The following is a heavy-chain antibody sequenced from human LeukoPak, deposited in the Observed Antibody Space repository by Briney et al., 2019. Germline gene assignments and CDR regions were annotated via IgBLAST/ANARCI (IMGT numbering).Heavy chain of an antibody. CDR3: AKGRGYCTGGSCYSDY. Sequence: GGSLRLSCTASGFTFSNYAMSWVRQAPGKGLEWVSTISGSDGSTYYADSVKGRFTISRDNSKNTLYLQKNSLRVEDTAIYCCAKGRGYCTGGSCYSDYWGQGTLVTVSS. J-gene: IGHJ4*02. V-gene: IGHV3-23*01. CDR1: GFTFSNYA. CDR2: ISGSDGST. D-gene: IGHD2-15*01.